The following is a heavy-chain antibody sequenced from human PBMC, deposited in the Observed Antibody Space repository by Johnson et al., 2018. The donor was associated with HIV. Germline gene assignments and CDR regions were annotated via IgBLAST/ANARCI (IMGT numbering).Heavy chain of an antibody. J-gene: IGHJ3*02. CDR1: GFTFSSYW. Sequence: VQLVESGGGLVQPGGSLRLSCAASGFTFSSYWMSWVRQAPGKGLEWVANIKQDGSEKYYVDSVKGRFTISRDNAKNSLYLQMNSLRAEDTAVYYCARDGYSSSSFGAFDIWGQGTMVTVSS. CDR3: ARDGYSSSSFGAFDI. D-gene: IGHD6-6*01. V-gene: IGHV3-7*01. CDR2: IKQDGSEK.